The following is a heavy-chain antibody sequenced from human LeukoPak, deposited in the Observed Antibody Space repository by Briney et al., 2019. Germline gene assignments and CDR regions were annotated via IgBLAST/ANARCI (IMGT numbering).Heavy chain of an antibody. V-gene: IGHV3-74*01. Sequence: GGSRRLSCAASGPSPSLQWMFLLRQAPGKGPVWVSRINSDGSLTRNGDSVKGRFTISRDNAQNTLYLQMNSLRPEDRVVYDSAKLAPYGDFVGDAFDIWGQGTMVTVSS. CDR2: INSDGSLT. CDR1: GPSPSLQW. D-gene: IGHD4-17*01. CDR3: AKLAPYGDFVGDAFDI. J-gene: IGHJ3*02.